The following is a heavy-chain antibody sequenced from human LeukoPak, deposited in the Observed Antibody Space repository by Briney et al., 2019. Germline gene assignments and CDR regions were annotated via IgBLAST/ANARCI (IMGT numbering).Heavy chain of an antibody. CDR3: ATDLGYFDWLLMDS. Sequence: ASVKVSCKASGYTFTSYYMHWVRQAPGQGLEWMGIINPSGGTTRHAQRFQGRVTMTRDTSTSTVYMELSSLRSEDTAVYYCATDLGYFDWLLMDSWGQGTLVTVSS. J-gene: IGHJ4*02. CDR1: GYTFTSYY. CDR2: INPSGGTT. V-gene: IGHV1-46*01. D-gene: IGHD3-9*01.